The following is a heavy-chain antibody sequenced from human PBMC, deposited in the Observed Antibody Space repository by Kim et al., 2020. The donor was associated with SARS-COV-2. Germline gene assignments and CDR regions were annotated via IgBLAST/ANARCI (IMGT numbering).Heavy chain of an antibody. CDR2: IYYSGST. D-gene: IGHD3-22*01. CDR3: ASWTYDIGLDY. Sequence: SETLSLTCTVSGGSISSSSYYWGWIRQPPGKGLEWIGSIYYSGSTYYNPSLKSRVTISVDTSKNQFSLKLSSVTAADTAVYYCASWTYDIGLDYWGQGTLVTVSS. J-gene: IGHJ4*02. CDR1: GGSISSSSYY. V-gene: IGHV4-39*01.